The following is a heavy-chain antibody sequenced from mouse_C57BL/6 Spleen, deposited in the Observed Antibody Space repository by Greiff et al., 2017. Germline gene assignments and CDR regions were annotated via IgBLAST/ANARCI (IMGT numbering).Heavy chain of an antibody. CDR3: APFDYYAMDY. J-gene: IGHJ4*01. CDR2: IYPGDGDT. V-gene: IGHV1-82*01. CDR1: GYAFTSSW. Sequence: VQLQQSGPELVKPGASVKLSCKASGYAFTSSWMHWVKQRPGKGLEWIGRIYPGDGDTNYNEKFKGKATLTADKSSSTAYMQLSSLTSEDSAVYFCAPFDYYAMDYWGQGTSVTVSS.